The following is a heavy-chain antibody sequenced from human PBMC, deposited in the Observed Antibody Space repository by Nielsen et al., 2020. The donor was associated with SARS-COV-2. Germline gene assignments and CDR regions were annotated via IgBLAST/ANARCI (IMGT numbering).Heavy chain of an antibody. CDR2: IYYSGST. CDR1: GGSISSGGYY. D-gene: IGHD3-22*01. CDR3: ARAGGAHVITMIVVVDAFDI. J-gene: IGHJ3*02. Sequence: SETLSLTCTVSGGSISSGGYYWSWIRQHPGKGLEWIGYIYYSGSTYYNPSLKSRVTISVDTSKNQFSLKLSSVTAADTAVYYCARAGGAHVITMIVVVDAFDIWGQGTMVTVSS. V-gene: IGHV4-31*03.